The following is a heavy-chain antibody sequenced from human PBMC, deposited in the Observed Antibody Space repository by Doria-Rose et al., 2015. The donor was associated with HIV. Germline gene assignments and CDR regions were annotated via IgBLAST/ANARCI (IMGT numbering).Heavy chain of an antibody. CDR2: IFSDDEI. Sequence: QITLKESGPVLVKPTETLTLTCTVSGVSLSSPGMGVSWIRQPPGKALEWLAYIFSDDEISYKTSLKSRLTISRGTSKSQVVLTMTDMDPVDTATYYCARIKSSRWYHKYYFDFWGQGTLVIVSA. V-gene: IGHV2-26*01. CDR3: ARIKSSRWYHKYYFDF. J-gene: IGHJ4*02. D-gene: IGHD6-13*01. CDR1: GVSLSSPGMG.